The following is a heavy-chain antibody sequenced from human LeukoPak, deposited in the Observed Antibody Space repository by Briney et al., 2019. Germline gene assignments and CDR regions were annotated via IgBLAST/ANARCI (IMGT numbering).Heavy chain of an antibody. CDR3: AVNYDFWRGYFTAVSAEGYMDV. V-gene: IGHV4-61*02. J-gene: IGHJ6*03. Sequence: SETLSLTCTVSGGSISSDSYYWSLIRQPAGKGLEWIGRIYTSWSTNYNPSLKNRVTISVDTSKNQFSLQLSSVTAADTAVYYCAVNYDFWRGYFTAVSAEGYMDVWGKGTTVTVSS. CDR2: IYTSWST. D-gene: IGHD3-3*01. CDR1: GGSISSDSYY.